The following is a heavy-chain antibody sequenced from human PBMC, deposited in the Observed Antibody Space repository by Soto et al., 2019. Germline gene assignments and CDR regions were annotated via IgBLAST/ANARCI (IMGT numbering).Heavy chain of an antibody. J-gene: IGHJ6*02. CDR1: GFTFSSYW. CDR2: IKQDGSEK. V-gene: IGHV3-7*05. Sequence: GGSLRLSCAASGFTFSSYWMSWVRQAPGKGLEWVANIKQDGSEKYYVDSVKGRFTISRDNAKNSLYLQMNSLRAEDTAVYYCASADILTEGDYYYGMDVWGQGTTVTVSS. D-gene: IGHD3-9*01. CDR3: ASADILTEGDYYYGMDV.